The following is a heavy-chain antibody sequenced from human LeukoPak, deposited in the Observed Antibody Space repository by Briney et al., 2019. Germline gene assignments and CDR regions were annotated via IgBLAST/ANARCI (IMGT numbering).Heavy chain of an antibody. CDR1: GFTFNNAW. D-gene: IGHD5-24*01. Sequence: GGSLRLSCAASGFTFNNAWMSWVRQAPGKGLEYVSAISSNGGSTYYANSVKGRFTISRDNSKNTLYLQMGSLRAEDMAVYYCAREGAGFRNGYNDYWGQGTLVTVSS. CDR3: AREGAGFRNGYNDY. J-gene: IGHJ4*02. CDR2: ISSNGGST. V-gene: IGHV3-64*01.